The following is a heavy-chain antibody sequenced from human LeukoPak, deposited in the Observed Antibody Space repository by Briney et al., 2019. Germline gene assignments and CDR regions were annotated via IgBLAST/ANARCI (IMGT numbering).Heavy chain of an antibody. J-gene: IGHJ1*01. CDR1: GYTLTELS. Sequence: ASVKVSCKVSGYTLTELSMHWVRQAPGKGLEWMGGFDPEDGETIYAQKFQGRVTMTEDTSTDTAYMELSSLRSEDTAVYYCATTGYGGSFEYFQHWGQGTLVTVSS. CDR3: ATTGYGGSFEYFQH. CDR2: FDPEDGET. D-gene: IGHD4-23*01. V-gene: IGHV1-24*01.